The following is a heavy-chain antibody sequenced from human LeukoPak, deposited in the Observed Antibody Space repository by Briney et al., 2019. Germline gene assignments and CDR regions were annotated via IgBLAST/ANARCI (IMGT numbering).Heavy chain of an antibody. CDR2: INPNSGGT. J-gene: IGHJ6*03. Sequence: ASVKVSCKASGYTFTGYYMHWVRQAPGQGLEWMGWINPNSGGTNYVQKFQGRVTMTRDTSISTAYMDLSRLRSDDTAVYYCARSRGYYYYMDVWGKGTTVTISS. CDR3: ARSRGYYYYMDV. D-gene: IGHD1-26*01. V-gene: IGHV1-2*02. CDR1: GYTFTGYY.